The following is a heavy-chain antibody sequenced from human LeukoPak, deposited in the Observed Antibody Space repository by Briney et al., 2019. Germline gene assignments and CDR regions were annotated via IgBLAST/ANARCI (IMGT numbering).Heavy chain of an antibody. CDR2: IYTSGST. CDR3: ARGGTAAGFYSFDY. D-gene: IGHD6-13*01. Sequence: ETLSLTCTVSGGSISSYYWSWIRQPAGKGLEWIGRIYTSGSTNYNPSLKSRVTMSVDTSKNQFSLKLSSVTAADTAVYYCARGGTAAGFYSFDYWGQGTLVTVSS. J-gene: IGHJ4*02. V-gene: IGHV4-4*07. CDR1: GGSISSYY.